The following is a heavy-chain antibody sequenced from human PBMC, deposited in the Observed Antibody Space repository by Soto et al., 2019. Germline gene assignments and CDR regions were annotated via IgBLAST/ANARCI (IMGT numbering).Heavy chain of an antibody. CDR3: ARSDGRY. CDR2: IYYSGNT. Sequence: PSETLSLTCTVSGGSISSSSYYWGWIRQPPGKGLEWIGSIYYSGNTYYNPSLKSRLTISVDTPKNQFSLKLSSVTAADTAVYYCARSDGRYWGQGTLVTVSS. CDR1: GGSISSSSYY. J-gene: IGHJ4*02. V-gene: IGHV4-39*07.